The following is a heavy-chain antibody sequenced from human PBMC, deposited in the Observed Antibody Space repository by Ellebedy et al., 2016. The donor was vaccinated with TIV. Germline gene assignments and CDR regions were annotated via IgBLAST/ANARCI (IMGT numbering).Heavy chain of an antibody. D-gene: IGHD6-13*01. J-gene: IGHJ6*01. V-gene: IGHV1-18*04. CDR2: NSAYNGNT. CDR1: GYTFTSYG. Sequence: AASVKVSCKASGYTFTSYGISRVRQPPEQGLEWLGWNSAYNGNTKYAQKLQGRVTMTTDTSTSTAYMELRSLRSDDTAVYYCARDRDYSRSWDDPLYYYYYGMDVWGQGTTVTVSS. CDR3: ARDRDYSRSWDDPLYYYYYGMDV.